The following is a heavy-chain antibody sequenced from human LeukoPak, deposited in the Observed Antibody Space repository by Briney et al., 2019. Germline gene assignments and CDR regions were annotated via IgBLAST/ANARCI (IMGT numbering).Heavy chain of an antibody. D-gene: IGHD6-19*01. V-gene: IGHV5-51*01. CDR3: ASSRNPSSGWFRHYYGMDV. CDR1: GYSFTSYW. Sequence: LGESLKISCKGSGYSFTSYWIGWVRQMPGKGLEWMGIIYPGDSDTRYSPSFQGQVTISADKSISTAYLQWSSLKASDTAMYYCASSRNPSSGWFRHYYGMDVWGQGTTVTVSS. J-gene: IGHJ6*02. CDR2: IYPGDSDT.